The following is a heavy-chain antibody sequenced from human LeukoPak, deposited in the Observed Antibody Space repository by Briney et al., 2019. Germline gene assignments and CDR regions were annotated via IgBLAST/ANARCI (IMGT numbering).Heavy chain of an antibody. V-gene: IGHV1-18*01. CDR2: ISVYSGKT. CDR1: GYIFSRYG. CDR3: ARATYGSSTSCYIRNDAFDI. D-gene: IGHD2-2*02. J-gene: IGHJ3*02. Sequence: ASVTVSFMASGYIFSRYGISWVRPAPGQGVEWMGWISVYSGKTKTEQMVQGRVNMTTDTSTSTAYMELRSLKSDDTAAYYCARATYGSSTSCYIRNDAFDIWGQGTMVTVSS.